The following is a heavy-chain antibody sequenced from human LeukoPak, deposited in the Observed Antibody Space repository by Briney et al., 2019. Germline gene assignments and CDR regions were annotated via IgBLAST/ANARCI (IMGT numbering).Heavy chain of an antibody. CDR1: GYTFTSYG. V-gene: IGHV1-18*01. Sequence: GASVKVSCKASGYTFTSYGISWVRQAPGRGLEWMGWISAYNGNTNYAQKLQGRVTMTTDTSTSTAYMELRSLRSDDTAVYYCARTEVLWFRELINWFDPWGQGTLVTVSS. D-gene: IGHD3-10*01. CDR2: ISAYNGNT. J-gene: IGHJ5*02. CDR3: ARTEVLWFRELINWFDP.